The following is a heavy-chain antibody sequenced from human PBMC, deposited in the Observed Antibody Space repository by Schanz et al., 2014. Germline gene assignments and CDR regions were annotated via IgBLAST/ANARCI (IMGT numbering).Heavy chain of an antibody. CDR1: GFTFRNNW. J-gene: IGHJ5*02. CDR2: IDGEGGDT. V-gene: IGHV3-74*01. CDR3: VRDERISSGVWFDP. Sequence: EVQLVESGGVVAQPGGSLRLSCAASGFTFRNNWMHWFRQGPGKGLSWVSRIDGEGGDTRYADSVKGRFTVFRDNARNMVFLQMNSLRVDDTGVYYCVRDERISSGVWFDPWGQGTLVTVSS. D-gene: IGHD6-19*01.